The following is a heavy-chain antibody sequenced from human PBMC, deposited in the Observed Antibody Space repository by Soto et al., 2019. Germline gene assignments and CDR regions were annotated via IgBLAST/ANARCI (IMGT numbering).Heavy chain of an antibody. Sequence: SVKVSCKASGGIFTNYAFSWVRQAPGQGLEWMGGIIPIFGTANYAQKFQGRVTITADESTTTAYMDLSSLTSEDTAVYYCAREKADFGGNSTYFDYWGQGTLVTVSS. V-gene: IGHV1-69*13. CDR3: AREKADFGGNSTYFDY. J-gene: IGHJ4*02. D-gene: IGHD2-21*02. CDR1: GGIFTNYA. CDR2: IIPIFGTA.